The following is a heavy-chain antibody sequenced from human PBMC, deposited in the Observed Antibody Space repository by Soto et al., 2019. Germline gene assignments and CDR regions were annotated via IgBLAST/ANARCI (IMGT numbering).Heavy chain of an antibody. CDR3: ARDLDPYDLGSCSKPGPFDY. Sequence: GGSLRLSCAASGFTFSSYGMHWVRQAPGKGLEWVAVIWYDGSNKYYADSVKGRFTISRDNSKNTLYLQMNSLRAEDTAVYYCARDLDPYDLGSCSKPGPFDYWGQVALVTVS. D-gene: IGHD3-3*01. J-gene: IGHJ4*02. CDR1: GFTFSSYG. V-gene: IGHV3-33*01. CDR2: IWYDGSNK.